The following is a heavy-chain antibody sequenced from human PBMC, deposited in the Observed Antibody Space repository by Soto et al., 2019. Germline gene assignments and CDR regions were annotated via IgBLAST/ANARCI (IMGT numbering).Heavy chain of an antibody. CDR3: ARGYYDILTGSRDYFDY. V-gene: IGHV4-30-2*01. D-gene: IGHD3-9*01. Sequence: PSETLSLTCAVSGGSISSGGYSWSWIRQPPGKGLEWIGYIYHSGSTYYNPSLKSRVTISVDRSKNQFSLKLSSVTAADTAVYYCARGYYDILTGSRDYFDYWGQGTLVTVSS. CDR1: GGSISSGGYS. J-gene: IGHJ4*02. CDR2: IYHSGST.